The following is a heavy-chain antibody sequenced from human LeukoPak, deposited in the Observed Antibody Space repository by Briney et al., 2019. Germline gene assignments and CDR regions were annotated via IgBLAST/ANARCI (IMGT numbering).Heavy chain of an antibody. Sequence: GGSLRLSCAASGFVFSGSVMHWVRQASGKGLEWVGRIRAKVNNYATTYAASVKGRFTISRDDSKNTVYLQMYSLKTEDTAVYYCTSLGRYCSGYSCYDYYYAVDVWGKGTTVTVSS. CDR1: GFVFSGSV. D-gene: IGHD2-15*01. J-gene: IGHJ6*04. CDR3: TSLGRYCSGYSCYDYYYAVDV. CDR2: IRAKVNNYAT. V-gene: IGHV3-73*01.